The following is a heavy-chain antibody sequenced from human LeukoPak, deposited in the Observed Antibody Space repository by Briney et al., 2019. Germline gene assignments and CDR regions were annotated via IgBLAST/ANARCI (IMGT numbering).Heavy chain of an antibody. CDR3: ARKITYYYDSSGYFGWFDP. Sequence: SETLSLTCAVSGGSISSGGYSWSWIRQPPGKGLEWIGYIYHSGSTYYNPSLKGRVTISVDRSKNQFSLKLSSVTAADTAVYYCARKITYYYDSSGYFGWFDPWGQGTLVTVSS. J-gene: IGHJ5*02. CDR2: IYHSGST. CDR1: GGSISSGGYS. V-gene: IGHV4-30-2*01. D-gene: IGHD3-22*01.